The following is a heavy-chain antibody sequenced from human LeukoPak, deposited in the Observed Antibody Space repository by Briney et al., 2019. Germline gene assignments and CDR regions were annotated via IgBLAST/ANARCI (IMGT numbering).Heavy chain of an antibody. CDR1: GGSFSGYY. J-gene: IGHJ4*02. CDR2: INHSGST. Sequence: SETLSLTCAVYGGSFSGYYWSWIRQPPGKGLEWSGEINHSGSTNYNPSLKSRVIISVDTSKNQFSLKLSSVTAADTAVYYCASTDSSGYYYGYWGQGTLVSVSS. CDR3: ASTDSSGYYYGY. V-gene: IGHV4-34*01. D-gene: IGHD3-22*01.